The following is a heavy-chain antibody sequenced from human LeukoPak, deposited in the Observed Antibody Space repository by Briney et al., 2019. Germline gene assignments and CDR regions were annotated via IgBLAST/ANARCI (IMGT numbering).Heavy chain of an antibody. CDR2: IYYSGST. CDR3: ARGQASWFDP. V-gene: IGHV4-59*01. J-gene: IGHJ5*02. CDR1: GGSFSGYY. Sequence: SETLSLTCAVYGGSFSGYYWSWIRQPPGKGLEWIGYIYYSGSTNYNPSLKSRVTISVDTSKNQFSLKLSSVTAADTAVYYCARGQASWFDPWGQGTLVTVSS.